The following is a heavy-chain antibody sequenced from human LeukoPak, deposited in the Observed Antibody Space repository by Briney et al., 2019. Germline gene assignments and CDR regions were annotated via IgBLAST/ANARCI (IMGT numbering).Heavy chain of an antibody. CDR3: ARRQVTMIVVAEANFDY. V-gene: IGHV4-59*08. CDR1: GDSVSTYH. CDR2: IHYSGST. D-gene: IGHD3-22*01. Sequence: PSETLSLTCTVYGDSVSTYHWNWIRQPPGKGLEWIGNIHYSGSTNFNASLKSRVTISRDPSKKQFSLNLRSVTAADTAVYYCARRQVTMIVVAEANFDYWGQGTLVTVSS. J-gene: IGHJ4*02.